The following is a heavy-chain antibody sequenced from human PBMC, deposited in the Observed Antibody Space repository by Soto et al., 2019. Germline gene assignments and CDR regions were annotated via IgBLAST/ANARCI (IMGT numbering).Heavy chain of an antibody. D-gene: IGHD3-22*01. CDR1: GGSISSGGYY. CDR2: IYYSGST. V-gene: IGHV4-31*03. J-gene: IGHJ5*02. Sequence: QVQLQESGPGLVKPSQTLSLTCTVSGGSISSGGYYWSWIRQHPGKGLEWIGYIYYSGSTYYNPSLKSRGTISRDTSKTQCSLKLSSVTAADTAVYYCARDHDSGGYYHAWGQGTLVTVSS. CDR3: ARDHDSGGYYHA.